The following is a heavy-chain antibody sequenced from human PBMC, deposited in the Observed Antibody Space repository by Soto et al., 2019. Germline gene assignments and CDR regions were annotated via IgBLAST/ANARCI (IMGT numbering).Heavy chain of an antibody. J-gene: IGHJ4*02. CDR3: ARDSGVYCSSTSCYVLLFDD. Sequence: ASVKVSCKPSGYTFTSYGISWVRQAPGQGLEWMGWISAYNGNTNYAQKLQGRVTMTTDTSTSTAYMELRSLRSDDTAVYYCARDSGVYCSSTSCYVLLFDDWGQGSLVTVSS. D-gene: IGHD2-2*01. V-gene: IGHV1-18*01. CDR1: GYTFTSYG. CDR2: ISAYNGNT.